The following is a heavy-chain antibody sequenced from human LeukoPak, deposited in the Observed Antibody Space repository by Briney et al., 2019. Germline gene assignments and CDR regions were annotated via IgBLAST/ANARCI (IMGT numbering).Heavy chain of an antibody. CDR3: ARFSITIFGVVIPDAFDI. Sequence: ASVKVSCKASGYTFTSYGISWARQAPGQGLEWMGWISAYNGNTNYAQKLQGRVTMTTDTSTSTAYMELRSLRSDDTAVYYCARFSITIFGVVIPDAFDIWGQGTMVTVSS. CDR1: GYTFTSYG. D-gene: IGHD3-3*01. J-gene: IGHJ3*02. CDR2: ISAYNGNT. V-gene: IGHV1-18*01.